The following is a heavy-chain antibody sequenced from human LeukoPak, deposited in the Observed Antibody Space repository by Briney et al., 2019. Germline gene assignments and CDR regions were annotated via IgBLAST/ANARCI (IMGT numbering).Heavy chain of an antibody. CDR1: GFTFSSYS. CDR3: ARGYSGSYDDYFDY. D-gene: IGHD1-26*01. CDR2: ISSSSSTI. Sequence: GGSLRLSCAASGFTFSSYSMNWVRQAPGKGLEWVSYISSSSSTIYYADSVKGRFTISRDNSKNTVYLQMNSLRAEDTAVYYCARGYSGSYDDYFDYWGQGTLVTVSS. J-gene: IGHJ4*02. V-gene: IGHV3-48*01.